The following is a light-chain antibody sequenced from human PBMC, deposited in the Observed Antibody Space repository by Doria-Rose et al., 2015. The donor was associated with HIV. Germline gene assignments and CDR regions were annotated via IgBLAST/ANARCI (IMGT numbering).Light chain of an antibody. CDR3: HQYGTSWT. J-gene: IGKJ1*01. Sequence: EIVMTQSPGTLSLSPGERGTLFCRASQSFSSTYLAWYQQQPGQAPSLLIYDGSTRATGIPDRFSASESGTDFTLTINRLEPEDFALYYCHQYGTSWTFGQGTKVEI. CDR1: QSFSSTY. CDR2: DGS. V-gene: IGKV3-20*01.